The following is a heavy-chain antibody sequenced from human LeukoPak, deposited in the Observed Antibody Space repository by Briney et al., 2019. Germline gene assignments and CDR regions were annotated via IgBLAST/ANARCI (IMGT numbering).Heavy chain of an antibody. V-gene: IGHV3-33*01. CDR2: IWYDGSTK. D-gene: IGHD3-16*01. Sequence: TGGSLRLSCAASGFIFSSHGMHWVRQAPGKGLEWVAVIWYDGSTKYYADSVKGRFAISRDNSENMLWLQMNSLRVEDTAVYYCVRWGPNGGADYWGQGTQVIVSS. CDR3: VRWGPNGGADY. CDR1: GFIFSSHG. J-gene: IGHJ4*02.